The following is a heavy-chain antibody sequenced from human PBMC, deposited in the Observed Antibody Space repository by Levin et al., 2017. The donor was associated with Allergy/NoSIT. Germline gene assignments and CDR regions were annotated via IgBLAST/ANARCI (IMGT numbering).Heavy chain of an antibody. CDR2: IYTSGST. CDR1: GGSISSGSYY. CDR3: ARDRGSGWLHGYFDL. D-gene: IGHD6-19*01. V-gene: IGHV4-61*02. J-gene: IGHJ2*01. Sequence: SETLSLTCTVSGGSISSGSYYWSWIRQPAGKGLEWIGRIYTSGSTNYNPSLKSRVTISVDTSKNQFSLKLSSVTAADTAVYYCARDRGSGWLHGYFDLWGRGTLVTVSS.